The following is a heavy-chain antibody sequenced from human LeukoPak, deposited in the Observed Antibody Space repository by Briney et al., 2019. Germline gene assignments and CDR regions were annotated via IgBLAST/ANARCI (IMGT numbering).Heavy chain of an antibody. CDR3: ARSNNDGDYLGVGFDY. CDR1: GYTFDNYA. J-gene: IGHJ4*02. D-gene: IGHD4-17*01. V-gene: IGHV7-4-1*02. CDR2: INTNTGNP. Sequence: GASVTVSFTTSGYTFDNYAINWVRQDPGQGLEWMGWINTNTGNPTNAQGFTGRFVFSLDTSVRTAYLQISSLKTEDTAVYYCARSNNDGDYLGVGFDYWGQGTLVTVSS.